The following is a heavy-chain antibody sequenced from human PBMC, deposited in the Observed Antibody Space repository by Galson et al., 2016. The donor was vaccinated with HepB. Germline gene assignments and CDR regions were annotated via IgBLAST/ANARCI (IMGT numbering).Heavy chain of an antibody. CDR2: INHCGST. CDR1: GGSFSEYN. V-gene: IGHV4-34*01. J-gene: IGHJ6*04. D-gene: IGHD3-3*01. CDR3: ARGRRITIFGAVISAVKFSGLDV. Sequence: SETLSLTCGVYGGSFSEYNWSWIRQSPGKGLEWVGEINHCGSTNYNPSLKSRVTISADTTKKQFSLEMSSVSAADTAVYFCARGRRITIFGAVISAVKFSGLDVWGNGTTVIVSS.